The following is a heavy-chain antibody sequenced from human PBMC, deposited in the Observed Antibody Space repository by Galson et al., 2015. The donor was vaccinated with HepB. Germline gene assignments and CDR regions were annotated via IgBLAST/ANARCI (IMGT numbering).Heavy chain of an antibody. V-gene: IGHV3-48*02. CDR1: GFTFSSYT. Sequence: SLRLSCAASGFTFSSYTMSWVRLAPGKGLEWVSDIGSSSSTINYADSVKGRFSISRDNAKNSVYLQMNSLRDEDTAVYYCARIRSGWPPVFDYWGQGTLVTVSS. CDR3: ARIRSGWPPVFDY. CDR2: IGSSSSTI. D-gene: IGHD6-19*01. J-gene: IGHJ4*02.